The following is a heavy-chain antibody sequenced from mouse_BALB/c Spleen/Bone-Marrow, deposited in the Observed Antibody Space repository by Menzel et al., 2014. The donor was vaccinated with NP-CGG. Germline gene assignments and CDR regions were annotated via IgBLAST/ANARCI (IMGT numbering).Heavy chain of an antibody. Sequence: VQLKESGGGLVQPGGSRKLSCEASGFTFSSFGMHWVRQAPEKGLEWVAYISSGSSTIYYADTVKGRFTIARDNPNNTLFLQMTSLRSEDTAMYYCARSAYCYNRQAYVFDYWGQGTTLTVSS. CDR3: ARSAYCYNRQAYVFDY. V-gene: IGHV5-17*02. J-gene: IGHJ2*01. CDR1: GFTFSSFG. D-gene: IGHD2-12*01. CDR2: ISSGSSTI.